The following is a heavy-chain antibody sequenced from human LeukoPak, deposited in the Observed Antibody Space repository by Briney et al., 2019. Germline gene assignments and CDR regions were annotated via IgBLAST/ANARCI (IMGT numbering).Heavy chain of an antibody. Sequence: ASVKVSCKASGYTFTSYGISWVRQAPGQGLEWMGWISAYNGNTNYAQKLQGKVTMTTDTSTSTAYMELRSLRSDDTAVYYCARESPSGYYGYFDYWGQGTLVTVSS. CDR3: ARESPSGYYGYFDY. V-gene: IGHV1-18*01. CDR1: GYTFTSYG. D-gene: IGHD3-3*01. CDR2: ISAYNGNT. J-gene: IGHJ4*02.